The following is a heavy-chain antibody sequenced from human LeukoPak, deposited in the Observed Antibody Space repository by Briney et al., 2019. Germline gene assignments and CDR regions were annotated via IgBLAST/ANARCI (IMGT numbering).Heavy chain of an antibody. J-gene: IGHJ4*02. CDR2: INHSGST. CDR1: GGSISSYY. V-gene: IGHV4-34*01. CDR3: ARGRYSHLYYFDY. Sequence: SETLSLTCTVSGGSISSYYWSWIRQPPGKGLEWIGEINHSGSTNYNPSLKSRVTISVDTSKNQFSLKLSSVTAADTAVYYCARGRYSHLYYFDYWGQGTLVTVSS. D-gene: IGHD6-13*01.